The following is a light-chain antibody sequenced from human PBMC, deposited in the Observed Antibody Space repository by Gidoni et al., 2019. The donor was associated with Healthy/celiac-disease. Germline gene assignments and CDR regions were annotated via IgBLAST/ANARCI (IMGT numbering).Light chain of an antibody. Sequence: GQSITISCTGTSSDVGGYNYVSWYQQHPGKAPKLMIYEVSNRPSGVSNRFSGSKSGNTASLTISGLQAEDEADYYCSSYTSSSTLWVFGGGTKLTVL. CDR3: SSYTSSSTLWV. J-gene: IGLJ2*01. V-gene: IGLV2-14*01. CDR2: EVS. CDR1: SSDVGGYNY.